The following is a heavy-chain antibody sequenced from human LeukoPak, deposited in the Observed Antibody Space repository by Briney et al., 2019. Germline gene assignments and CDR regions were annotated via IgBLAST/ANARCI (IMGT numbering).Heavy chain of an antibody. Sequence: SETLSLTCTASGVSTSPYYWSWIRQSPGKGLEWLGYIYYSGSTNYNPSLKSRVTISVDTSKNQFSLKLSSVTAADTAMYYCARHGGGGESYPRVFDYWGRGNLVTVSS. CDR3: ARHGGGGESYPRVFDY. CDR1: GVSTSPYY. J-gene: IGHJ4*02. CDR2: IYYSGST. V-gene: IGHV4-59*08. D-gene: IGHD1-26*01.